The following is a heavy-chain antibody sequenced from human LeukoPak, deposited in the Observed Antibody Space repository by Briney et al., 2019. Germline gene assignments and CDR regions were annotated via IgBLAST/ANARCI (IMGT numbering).Heavy chain of an antibody. CDR2: ISDSGGST. Sequence: PGGSLRLSCSASGFPFSSYAMHWVRQAPGKGVEYVSAISDSGGSTYYADSVKGRFTISRDNSKSTLYLQMNSLRAEDTAVYYCARQEVVEDTFDIWGQGTMVTVSS. J-gene: IGHJ3*02. V-gene: IGHV3-64*04. CDR3: ARQEVVEDTFDI. D-gene: IGHD2-15*01. CDR1: GFPFSSYA.